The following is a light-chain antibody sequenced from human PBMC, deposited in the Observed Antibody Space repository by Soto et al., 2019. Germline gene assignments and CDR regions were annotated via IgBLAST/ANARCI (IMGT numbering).Light chain of an antibody. CDR3: QQYYNTPLT. Sequence: DIVMTQSPDSLAVSLGERATINCKSSQSVLYSSNNKNYLAWYQQKPGQPPKLLIYWASTRQSGVPDRFSGSGSGPDFTLTISSLQAEDVAAYYCQQYYNTPLTFGGGTKVEIK. CDR1: QSVLYSSNNKNY. CDR2: WAS. J-gene: IGKJ4*01. V-gene: IGKV4-1*01.